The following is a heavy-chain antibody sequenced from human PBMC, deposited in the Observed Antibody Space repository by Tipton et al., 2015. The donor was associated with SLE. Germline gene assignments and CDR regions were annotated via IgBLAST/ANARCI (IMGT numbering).Heavy chain of an antibody. CDR1: GGSFSGYY. CDR2: IYYSRST. Sequence: TLSLTCAVYGGSFSGYYWSWIRQPPGKGLEWIGYIYYSRSTYYNPSLKSRVTISVDTSKNQFSLKLSSVTAADTAVYYCARGDDWFDPWGQGTLVAVSS. V-gene: IGHV4-34*09. D-gene: IGHD5-24*01. CDR3: ARGDDWFDP. J-gene: IGHJ5*02.